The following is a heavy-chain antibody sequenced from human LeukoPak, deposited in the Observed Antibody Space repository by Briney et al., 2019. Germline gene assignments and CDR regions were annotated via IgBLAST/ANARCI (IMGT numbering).Heavy chain of an antibody. CDR2: IYTSGST. CDR1: GGSISSGSYY. CDR3: AREWGDYYYCYYMDV. D-gene: IGHD3-16*01. J-gene: IGHJ6*03. Sequence: PSETLSLTCTVSGGSISSGSYYWSWIRQPAGKGLEWIGRIYTSGSTNYNPSLKSRVTISVDTSKNQFSLKLSSVTAADTAVYYCAREWGDYYYCYYMDVWGKGTTVTVSS. V-gene: IGHV4-61*02.